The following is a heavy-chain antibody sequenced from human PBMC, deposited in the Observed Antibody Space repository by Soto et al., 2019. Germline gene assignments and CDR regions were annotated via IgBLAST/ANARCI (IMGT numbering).Heavy chain of an antibody. Sequence: QITLKESGPTLVKPTQTLTLTCTFSGFSLSTSGVGVGWIRQPPGKALEWLALIYWDDDKRYSPSLKSRLTXTXXATKNQVVLTMTNMDPVDTATYYCAHRGGRGDFDLWGRGTLVTVSS. V-gene: IGHV2-5*02. J-gene: IGHJ2*01. CDR2: IYWDDDK. CDR1: GFSLSTSGVG. D-gene: IGHD2-15*01. CDR3: AHRGGRGDFDL.